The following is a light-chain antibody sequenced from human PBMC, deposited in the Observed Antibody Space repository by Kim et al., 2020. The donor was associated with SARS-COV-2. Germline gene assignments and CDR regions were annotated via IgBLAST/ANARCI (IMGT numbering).Light chain of an antibody. CDR1: QSIGTW. Sequence: DIQMTQSPSTLSVSVGDRVTITCRASQSIGTWLAWYQQKPGKAPRLLIYEASNLDSGVPSRFSGSGSGTEFTLTISSLQTDDFATYYCQQYNRSPGLTFGGGTNVDIK. CDR2: EAS. CDR3: QQYNRSPGLT. J-gene: IGKJ4*01. V-gene: IGKV1-5*03.